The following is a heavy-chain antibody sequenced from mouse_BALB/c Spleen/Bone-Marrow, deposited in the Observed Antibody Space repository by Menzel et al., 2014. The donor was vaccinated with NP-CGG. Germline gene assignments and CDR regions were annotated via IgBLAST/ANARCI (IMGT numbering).Heavy chain of an antibody. CDR2: IYPGNSDT. CDR1: GYTFSNYW. J-gene: IGHJ2*01. Sequence: VQLQQSGTVVARPGAAVKMSCKASGYTFSNYWMHWVKQRPGQGLEWIGTIYPGNSDTTYNQKFKGKAKLTAVTSTSTAYMDLSSLTNEDSAVYYCTTLARTNFDYWGQGTTLTVSS. D-gene: IGHD3-1*01. V-gene: IGHV1-5*01. CDR3: TTLARTNFDY.